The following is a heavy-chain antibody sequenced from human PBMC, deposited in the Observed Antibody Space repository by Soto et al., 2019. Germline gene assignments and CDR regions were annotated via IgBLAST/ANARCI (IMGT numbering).Heavy chain of an antibody. Sequence: KSSETLSLTCTVSGGSISSYYWSWIRQPPGKGLEWIGYIYYSGSTNYNPSLKSRVTISVDTSKNQFSLKLSSVTAADTAVYYCARGLDYYDSSGHGGNWFDPWGQGTLVTVSS. J-gene: IGHJ5*02. CDR2: IYYSGST. V-gene: IGHV4-59*01. CDR3: ARGLDYYDSSGHGGNWFDP. D-gene: IGHD3-22*01. CDR1: GGSISSYY.